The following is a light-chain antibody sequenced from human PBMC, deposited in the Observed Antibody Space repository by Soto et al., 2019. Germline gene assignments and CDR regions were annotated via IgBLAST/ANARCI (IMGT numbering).Light chain of an antibody. CDR3: QQYNSDYT. J-gene: IGKJ2*01. CDR2: DAS. Sequence: DIQITQSPSTLSASVGDRVTITCRASQSIGTSLAWYQQKPGEAPKFLIYDASSLESGVPSRFSGSGSGTEFTLTISXLHPDDFASYYCQQYNSDYTFGQGTKVDIK. CDR1: QSIGTS. V-gene: IGKV1-5*01.